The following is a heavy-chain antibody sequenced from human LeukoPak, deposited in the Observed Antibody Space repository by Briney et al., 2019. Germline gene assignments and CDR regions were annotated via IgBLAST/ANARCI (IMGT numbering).Heavy chain of an antibody. J-gene: IGHJ4*02. Sequence: GGSLRLSCAASGFSFSGSAMHWVRQASGKGLEWVGRIRSKVNSYATAYAASVEGRFTISRDDSKNMACLQMNSLKTEDTAVYYCMRRVGATSAVDYWGQGTLVTVSS. CDR3: MRRVGATSAVDY. CDR1: GFSFSGSA. V-gene: IGHV3-73*01. D-gene: IGHD1-26*01. CDR2: IRSKVNSYAT.